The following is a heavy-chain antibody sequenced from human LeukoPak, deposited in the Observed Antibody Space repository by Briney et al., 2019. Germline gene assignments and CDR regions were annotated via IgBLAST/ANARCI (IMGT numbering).Heavy chain of an antibody. J-gene: IGHJ4*02. V-gene: IGHV1-18*01. D-gene: IGHD6-19*01. CDR3: ARSSAIAVAGHFDY. Sequence: GASVRVSCKASGYSFTKYGVTWVRQAPGQGLEWMGWNSAYNAKTTYAQRFQGRVSMTTDASTNTAYMELRGLRFDDTAVFYCARSSAIAVAGHFDYWGQGSLVTVSS. CDR2: NSAYNAKT. CDR1: GYSFTKYG.